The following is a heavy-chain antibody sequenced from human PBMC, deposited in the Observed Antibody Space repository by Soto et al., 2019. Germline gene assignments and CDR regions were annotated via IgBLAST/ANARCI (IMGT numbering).Heavy chain of an antibody. D-gene: IGHD5-12*01. CDR3: ARGIGYYFDS. CDR2: IYYSGST. CDR1: GYSITSGYF. J-gene: IGHJ4*02. V-gene: IGHV4-38-2*01. Sequence: SETLSLTCAVSGYSITSGYFWGWIRQPPGKGLEWIGSIYYSGSTYYNPSLKSRVTISVDTSKNQFSLKLSSVTAADSAVYSCARGIGYYFDSWGQGTLVTVSA.